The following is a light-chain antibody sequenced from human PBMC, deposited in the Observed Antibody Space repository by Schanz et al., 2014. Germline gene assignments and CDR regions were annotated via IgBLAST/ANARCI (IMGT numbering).Light chain of an antibody. CDR3: QQSYSTPPT. J-gene: IGKJ1*01. CDR1: QSINTY. CDR2: AAS. V-gene: IGKV1-39*01. Sequence: DIQMTQSPSSLSASVGDRVTITCRASQSINTYLNWYQQRPGKVPKLLIYAASILQSGVPSRFSGSGSGTDFTLTISSLPPEDFATYYCQQSYSTPPTFGQGTKVEIK.